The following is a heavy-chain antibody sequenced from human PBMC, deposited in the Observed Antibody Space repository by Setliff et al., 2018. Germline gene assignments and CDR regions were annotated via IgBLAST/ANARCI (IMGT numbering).Heavy chain of an antibody. Sequence: ASVKVSCKASGYTFTDDYMYWVKQAPGKGPEWMGRIDPEDGKTVYAEKFQGRVIISADTSIDTVYLEIDSLRSEDTAVYYCAFRRRYIYGLDNWGQGTLVTVSS. V-gene: IGHV1-69-2*01. CDR1: GYTFTDDY. CDR2: IDPEDGKT. D-gene: IGHD5-18*01. J-gene: IGHJ4*02. CDR3: AFRRRYIYGLDN.